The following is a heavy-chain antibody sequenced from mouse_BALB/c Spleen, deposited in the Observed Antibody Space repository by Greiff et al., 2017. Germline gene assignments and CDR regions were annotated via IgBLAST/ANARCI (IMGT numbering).Heavy chain of an antibody. CDR1: GFSLTSYG. J-gene: IGHJ2*01. D-gene: IGHD2-1*01. V-gene: IGHV2-2*02. CDR3: ARKGYGNYFDY. CDR2: IWSGGST. Sequence: QVQLQQSGPSLVQPSQSLSITCTVSGFSLTSYGVHWVRQSPGKGLEWLGVIWSGGSTDYNAAFISRLSISKDNSKSQVFFKMNSLQANDTAIYYCARKGYGNYFDYWGQGTTLTVSS.